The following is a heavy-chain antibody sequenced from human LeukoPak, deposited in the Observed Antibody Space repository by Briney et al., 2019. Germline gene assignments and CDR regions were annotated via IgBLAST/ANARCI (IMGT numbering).Heavy chain of an antibody. V-gene: IGHV1-2*02. CDR2: INPNSGGT. J-gene: IGHJ4*02. Sequence: EASVKVSCKASGYTFTGYYMHWVRQAPGQGLEWMGWINPNSGGTNYAQKFQGRVTMTRDMSTSTVYMELSSLRSEDTAVYYCARAYCTNGVCTHGVDYWGQGTLVTVSS. CDR1: GYTFTGYY. D-gene: IGHD2-8*01. CDR3: ARAYCTNGVCTHGVDY.